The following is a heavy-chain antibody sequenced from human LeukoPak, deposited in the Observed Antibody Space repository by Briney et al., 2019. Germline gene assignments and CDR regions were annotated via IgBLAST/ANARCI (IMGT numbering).Heavy chain of an antibody. Sequence: GGSLRLSCAGSGLTFSTPSMHWVRQAPGKGLEWVAVISSAGSTTHYADSVKGRFTISRDNSRNTLYLQMNGLRLEDTAVYYCATTMVAGVIPNYYFYYYMDVWGKGTTVTVSS. D-gene: IGHD3-10*01. V-gene: IGHV3-30*16. CDR2: ISSAGSTT. CDR1: GLTFSTPS. CDR3: ATTMVAGVIPNYYFYYYMDV. J-gene: IGHJ6*03.